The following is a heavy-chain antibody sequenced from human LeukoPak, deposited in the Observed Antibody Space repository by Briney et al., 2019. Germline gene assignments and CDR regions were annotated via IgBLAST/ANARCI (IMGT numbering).Heavy chain of an antibody. D-gene: IGHD3-22*01. CDR2: IYHSGSA. CDR3: ARPEFYSDTSGYQLSEYYFDY. V-gene: IGHV4-39*07. CDR1: GGSISSSSYY. Sequence: SETLSLTCTVSGGSISSSSYYWGWIRQPPGKGLEWIGSIYHSGSAYYNPSLKSRVIISVDTSKNQFSLKLNSVTAADTAVYYCARPEFYSDTSGYQLSEYYFDYWGQGTLVTVSS. J-gene: IGHJ4*02.